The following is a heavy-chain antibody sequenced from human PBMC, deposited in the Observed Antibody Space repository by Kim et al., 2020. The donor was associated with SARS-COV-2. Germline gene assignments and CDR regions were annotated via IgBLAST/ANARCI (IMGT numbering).Heavy chain of an antibody. D-gene: IGHD2-15*01. CDR3: AKGGLEVRYCSGGSCAGDY. CDR1: GFTFSSYA. V-gene: IGHV3-23*01. CDR2: ISGSGGST. Sequence: GGSLRLSCAASGFTFSSYAMSWVRQAPGKGLEWVSAISGSGGSTYYADSVKGRFTISRDNSKNTLYLQMNSLRAEDTAVYYCAKGGLEVRYCSGGSCAGDYWGQGTLVTVSS. J-gene: IGHJ4*02.